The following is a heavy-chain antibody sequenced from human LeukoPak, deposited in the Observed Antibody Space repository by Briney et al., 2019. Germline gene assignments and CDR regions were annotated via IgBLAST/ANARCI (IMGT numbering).Heavy chain of an antibody. CDR2: ISSSGSTI. CDR3: ARVGWFEQALDY. Sequence: GGSLRLSCAASGFTLSSYEMNWVRQAPGKGLEWVSYISSSGSTIYYADSVKGRFTISRDNAKNSLYLQMNSLRAEDTAVYYCARVGWFEQALDYWGQGTLVTVCS. D-gene: IGHD3-10*01. V-gene: IGHV3-48*03. J-gene: IGHJ4*02. CDR1: GFTLSSYE.